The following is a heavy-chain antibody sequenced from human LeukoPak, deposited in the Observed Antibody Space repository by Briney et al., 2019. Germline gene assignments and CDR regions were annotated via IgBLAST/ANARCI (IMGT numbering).Heavy chain of an antibody. CDR3: AKEGDYYNSIVPNY. CDR1: GFSVSSTY. J-gene: IGHJ4*02. CDR2: IYSGGST. D-gene: IGHD3-22*01. V-gene: IGHV3-53*01. Sequence: GGSLRLSCAASGFSVSSTYMNWVRQAPGKGLEWVSVIYSGGSTDYAHSVKGRFTISKDNSKTTLYLQMNSLRAEDTAVYYCAKEGDYYNSIVPNYWGQGTLVTVSS.